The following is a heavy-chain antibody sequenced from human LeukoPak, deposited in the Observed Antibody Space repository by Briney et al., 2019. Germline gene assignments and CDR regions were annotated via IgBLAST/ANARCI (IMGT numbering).Heavy chain of an antibody. V-gene: IGHV3-74*03. CDR2: IKGDGSDT. Sequence: GGSLRLSCAASGFTFSGYWMHWARQAPGKGLVWVSRIKGDGSDTAYADSVKGRFIISRDNAKSMLYLQMNSLRVEDTAVYYCARDPRNEGFDPWGQGTLVTVSS. CDR3: ARDPRNEGFDP. CDR1: GFTFSGYW. D-gene: IGHD1-1*01. J-gene: IGHJ5*02.